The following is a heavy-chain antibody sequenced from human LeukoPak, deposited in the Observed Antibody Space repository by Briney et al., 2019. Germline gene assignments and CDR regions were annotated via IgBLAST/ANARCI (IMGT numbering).Heavy chain of an antibody. CDR3: ARDPTRGDLSVY. CDR1: GCTFTDYY. D-gene: IGHD7-27*01. Sequence: SVHDTCKACGCTFTDYYMHWVRPAPGQGLDWMGWSNSNSGDTNYAQKFQGRVTMTRDTSISTAYMELSRLRSDDTAVYYCARDPTRGDLSVYWGQGTLVTVSS. CDR2: SNSNSGDT. V-gene: IGHV1-2*02. J-gene: IGHJ4*02.